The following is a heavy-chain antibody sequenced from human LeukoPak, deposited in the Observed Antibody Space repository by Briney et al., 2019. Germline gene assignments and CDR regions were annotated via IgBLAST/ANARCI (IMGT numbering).Heavy chain of an antibody. CDR3: AKVYYGDYEGDY. D-gene: IGHD4-17*01. V-gene: IGHV3-21*01. CDR2: ISSSSSYI. CDR1: GFTFSSYS. J-gene: IGHJ4*02. Sequence: PGGSLRLSCAASGFTFSSYSMNWVRQAPGKGLEWVSSISSSSSYIYYADSVKGRFTISRDNAKNSLYLQMNSLRAEDTAVYYCAKVYYGDYEGDYWGQGTLVTVSS.